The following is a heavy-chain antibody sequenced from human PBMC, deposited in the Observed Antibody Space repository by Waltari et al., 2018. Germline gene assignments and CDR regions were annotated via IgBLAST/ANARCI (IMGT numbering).Heavy chain of an antibody. CDR1: GFTFSSYG. CDR2: IWYDGSNK. Sequence: QVQLVESGGGVVQPGRSLRLSCAASGFTFSSYGMHWVRQAPGKGLEWLAVIWYDGSNKYYADSVKGRFTISRDNSKNTLYLQMNSLRAEDTAMYYCAKSLYGPADAFDIWGQGTMVTVSS. CDR3: AKSLYGPADAFDI. V-gene: IGHV3-33*08. J-gene: IGHJ3*02. D-gene: IGHD3-10*01.